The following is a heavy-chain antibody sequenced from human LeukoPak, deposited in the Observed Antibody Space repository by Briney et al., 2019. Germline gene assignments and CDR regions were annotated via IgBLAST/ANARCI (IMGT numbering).Heavy chain of an antibody. CDR2: ISYDGSNK. CDR1: GXTFSSYA. V-gene: IGHV3-30-3*01. CDR3: ARAASGESALLSRGNYYYYGMDV. Sequence: GGSLRLSWAASGXTFSSYAMHWVRQAPGKGLEWVAVISYDGSNKYYADSVKGRFTISRDNSKDTLYLQMNSLRAEDTAVYYCARAASGESALLSRGNYYYYGMDVWGQGTTVTVSS. D-gene: IGHD1-14*01. J-gene: IGHJ6*02.